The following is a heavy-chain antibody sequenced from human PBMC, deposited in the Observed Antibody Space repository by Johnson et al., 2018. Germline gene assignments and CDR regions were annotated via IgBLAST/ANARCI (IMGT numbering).Heavy chain of an antibody. Sequence: EVQLVESGGGLVQPGGSLRLACAASGFTFSDYWMHWVRQDPGKGLVWVSAIVSTGATYYSDSVKGRFTLSRKIAKNYFYLPMNSLRAGDTAVYYCAKPWGYQYVGNSWYFDLWGRGTLVTVSS. CDR2: IVSTGAT. V-gene: IGHV3-13*01. J-gene: IGHJ2*01. D-gene: IGHD4-23*01. CDR1: GFTFSDYW. CDR3: AKPWGYQYVGNSWYFDL.